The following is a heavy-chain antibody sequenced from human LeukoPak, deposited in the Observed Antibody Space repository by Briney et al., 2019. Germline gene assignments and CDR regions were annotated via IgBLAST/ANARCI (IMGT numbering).Heavy chain of an antibody. CDR2: ISGSGGST. CDR3: ARTFNGFDPNFDH. Sequence: GGSLRLSCAASGFTFSSYAMSWVRQAPGKGLEWVSAISGSGGSTYYADSVKGRFTISRDNMKNTLYLQMDNLRDVDTAVYFCARTFNGFDPNFDHWGQGTLVTVSS. J-gene: IGHJ4*02. V-gene: IGHV3-23*01. D-gene: IGHD5-12*01. CDR1: GFTFSSYA.